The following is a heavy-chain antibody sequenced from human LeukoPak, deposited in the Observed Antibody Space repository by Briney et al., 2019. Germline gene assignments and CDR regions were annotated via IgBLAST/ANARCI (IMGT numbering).Heavy chain of an antibody. D-gene: IGHD4-23*01. V-gene: IGHV3-23*01. CDR1: GFTFSSYA. CDR3: AKLGNSNPLRLPFDY. J-gene: IGHJ4*02. Sequence: GGSLRLSCAASGFTFSSYAMSWVRQAPGKGLEWVSAISGSGGSTYYADSVKGRFTISRDNSKNTLYLQMNSLRAEDTAVYYCAKLGNSNPLRLPFDYRGQGTLVTVSS. CDR2: ISGSGGST.